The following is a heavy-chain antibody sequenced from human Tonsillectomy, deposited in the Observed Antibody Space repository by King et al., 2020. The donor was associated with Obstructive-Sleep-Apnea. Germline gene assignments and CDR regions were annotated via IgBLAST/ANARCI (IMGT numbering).Heavy chain of an antibody. J-gene: IGHJ5*02. V-gene: IGHV1-69*01. CDR2: IIPIFDTT. CDR3: ARDPRTACSGGSCYSNWFDP. D-gene: IGHD2-15*01. CDR1: GGTFSSYA. Sequence: EQLVQSGAEVKKPGSSVKVSCKASGGTFSSYAISWVRQAPGQGLEWMGGIIPIFDTTNYAQKFQGRVTITADESTSTAYMELSSLRSEDTAVYYCARDPRTACSGGSCYSNWFDPWGQGTLVTVSS.